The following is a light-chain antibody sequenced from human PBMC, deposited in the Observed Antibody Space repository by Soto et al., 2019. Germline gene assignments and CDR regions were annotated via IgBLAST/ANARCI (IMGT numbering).Light chain of an antibody. CDR1: QGVSSY. V-gene: IGKV3-11*01. J-gene: IGKJ4*01. CDR3: QQRSNWPLT. Sequence: EIVLTQSPATLSLSPGERATLSCRARQGVSSYLAWYQQKPGQPPRLLIYDASNRATGIPARFSGSGSGTDFTLTISSLEPEDFAVYYCQQRSNWPLTFGGGTKVEI. CDR2: DAS.